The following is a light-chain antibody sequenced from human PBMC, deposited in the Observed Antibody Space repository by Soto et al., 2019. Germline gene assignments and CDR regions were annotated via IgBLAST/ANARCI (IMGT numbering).Light chain of an antibody. CDR2: DVT. CDR1: SDVGGYNY. CDR3: SSYTSSSTPFV. V-gene: IGLV2-14*03. Sequence: QSALTQPASVSGSPGQSITISCTGTSDVGGYNYVSWYQQHPGKAPKLIIYDVTNRPSGVSDRFSGSKSGNTASLTISGLQAEDGTDYYCSSYTSSSTPFVFGTGTKVTVL. J-gene: IGLJ1*01.